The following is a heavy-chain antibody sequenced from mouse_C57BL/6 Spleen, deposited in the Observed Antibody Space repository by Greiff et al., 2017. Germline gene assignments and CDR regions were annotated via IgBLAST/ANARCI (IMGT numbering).Heavy chain of an antibody. CDR1: GYTFTSYW. J-gene: IGHJ3*01. V-gene: IGHV1-74*01. CDR3: AIEGVTTEGLAY. Sequence: QQPGAELVKPGASVKVSCKASGYTFTSYWMHWVKQRPGQGLEWIGRIHPSDSDTNYNQKFKGKATLTVDKSSSTAYMQRSSLTSEDSAVYYCAIEGVTTEGLAYWGQGTLVTVSA. CDR2: IHPSDSDT. D-gene: IGHD2-2*01.